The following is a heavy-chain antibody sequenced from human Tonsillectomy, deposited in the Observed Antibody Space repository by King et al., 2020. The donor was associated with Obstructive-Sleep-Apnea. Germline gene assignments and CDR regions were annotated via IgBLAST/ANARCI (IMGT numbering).Heavy chain of an antibody. CDR1: AYGFANYW. D-gene: IGHD3-22*01. CDR2: VYPGDSDT. CDR3: VRYDTAGSLDY. V-gene: IGHV5-51*01. J-gene: IGHJ4*02. Sequence: QLVQSGAEVKKPGESLRISCKGSAYGFANYWIAWVRQMPGKGLEWMGIVYPGDSDTTYNPSFQGHVTFSTDKSIKTTYLQWSSLKASDTAIYYCVRYDTAGSLDYWGQGTPVTVSS.